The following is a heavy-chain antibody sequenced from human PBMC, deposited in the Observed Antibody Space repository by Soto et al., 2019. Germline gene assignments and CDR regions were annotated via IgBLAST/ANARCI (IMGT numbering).Heavy chain of an antibody. CDR3: ANRDYYDSSGRTRRAFDI. Sequence: GGSLRLSCAASGFTFSSYAMSWVRQAPGKGLEWVSAISGSGGSTYYADSVKGRFTISRDNSKTTLYLQMNSLRAEDTAVYYCANRDYYDSSGRTRRAFDIWGQGTMVTVSS. CDR2: ISGSGGST. V-gene: IGHV3-23*01. J-gene: IGHJ3*02. D-gene: IGHD3-22*01. CDR1: GFTFSSYA.